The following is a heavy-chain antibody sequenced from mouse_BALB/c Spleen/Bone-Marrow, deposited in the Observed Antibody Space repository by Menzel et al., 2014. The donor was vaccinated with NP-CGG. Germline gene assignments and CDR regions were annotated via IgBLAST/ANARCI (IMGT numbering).Heavy chain of an antibody. V-gene: IGHV1-37*01. CDR2: INPYNGDT. J-gene: IGHJ2*01. CDR1: GYSFTGYF. Sequence: EVMLVESGPELVKPGASVKISCKASGYSFTGYFMNWVKQSHGKSLEWIGRINPYNGDTFYNQKFKGKATLTVDKSSSTAHMELLSLTSEDSAVYYCGREIYYGNPDYWGQGTTLTVSS. CDR3: GREIYYGNPDY. D-gene: IGHD2-1*01.